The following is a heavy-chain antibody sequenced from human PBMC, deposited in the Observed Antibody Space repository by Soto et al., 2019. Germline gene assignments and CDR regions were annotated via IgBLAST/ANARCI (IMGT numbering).Heavy chain of an antibody. Sequence: GGSLRLSCAASGFTFSSYDMHWVRQATGKGLEWVSAIGTAGDTYYPGSVKGRFTISRENAKNSLYLQMNSLRAEDTAVYYCARGDNWYYYDSSGYPRYYYGMDVWGQGTTVTVSS. J-gene: IGHJ6*02. CDR1: GFTFSSYD. V-gene: IGHV3-13*01. D-gene: IGHD3-22*01. CDR2: IGTAGDT. CDR3: ARGDNWYYYDSSGYPRYYYGMDV.